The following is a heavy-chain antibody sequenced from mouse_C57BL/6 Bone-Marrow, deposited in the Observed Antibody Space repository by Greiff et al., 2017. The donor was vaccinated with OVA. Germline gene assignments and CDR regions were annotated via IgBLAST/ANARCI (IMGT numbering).Heavy chain of an antibody. J-gene: IGHJ4*01. CDR2: IWTGGGT. D-gene: IGHD2-2*01. V-gene: IGHV2-9-1*01. Sequence: VMLVESGPGLVAPSQSLSITCTVSGFSLTSYAISWVRQPPGKGLEWLGVIWTGGGTNYNSALKSRLSISKDNSKSQVFLKMNSLQTDDTARYYCARYGYGKAYYAMDYWGQGTSVTVSS. CDR3: ARYGYGKAYYAMDY. CDR1: GFSLTSYA.